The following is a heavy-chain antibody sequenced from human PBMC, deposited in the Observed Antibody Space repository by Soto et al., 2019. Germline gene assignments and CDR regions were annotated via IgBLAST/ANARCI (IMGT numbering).Heavy chain of an antibody. CDR2: ISYDGSNK. V-gene: IGHV3-30-3*01. CDR1: GFTFSSYA. CDR3: ARENEGPFDY. Sequence: GGSLRLSCAASGFTFSSYAMHWFRQAPGKGLEWVAVISYDGSNKYYADSVKGRFTISRDNSKNTLYLQMNSLRAEDTAVYYCARENEGPFDYWGQGTLVTVSS. J-gene: IGHJ4*02.